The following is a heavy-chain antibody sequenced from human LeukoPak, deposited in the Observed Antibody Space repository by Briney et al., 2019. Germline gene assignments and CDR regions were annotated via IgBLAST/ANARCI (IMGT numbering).Heavy chain of an antibody. Sequence: SETLSLTCAVSGGSITSANWWSWVRQSPGKGLEWIGEIYHTGNTNYNPSLSSRVSMSLDRSKNQFSLRLTSVTAADTAVYFCARDANGSDLHYYHMDVWGKGTTVTVSS. CDR2: IYHTGNT. CDR3: ARDANGSDLHYYHMDV. V-gene: IGHV4-4*02. J-gene: IGHJ6*03. D-gene: IGHD6-25*01. CDR1: GGSITSANW.